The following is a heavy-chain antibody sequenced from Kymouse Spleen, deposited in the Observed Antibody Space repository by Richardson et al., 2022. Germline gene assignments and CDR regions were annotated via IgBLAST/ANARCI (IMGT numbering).Heavy chain of an antibody. Sequence: QVQLQQWGAGLLKPSETLSLTCAVYGGSFSGYYWSWIRQPPGKGLEWIGEINHSGSTNYNPSLKSRVTISVDTSKNQFSLKLSSVTAADTAVYYCARKGIAVAAPFDYWGQGTLVTVSS. CDR1: GGSFSGYY. CDR3: ARKGIAVAAPFDY. CDR2: INHSGST. J-gene: IGHJ4*02. D-gene: IGHD6-19*01. V-gene: IGHV4-34*01.